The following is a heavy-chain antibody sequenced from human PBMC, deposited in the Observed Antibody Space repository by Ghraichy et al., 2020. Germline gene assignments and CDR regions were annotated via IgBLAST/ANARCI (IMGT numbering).Heavy chain of an antibody. CDR3: VREIPTTTLYD. J-gene: IGHJ4*02. CDR2: IYRGDRT. Sequence: GGSLRLSCAASGFSVSNDYMSWVRQAPGKGLELVSVIYRGDRTYYTDSVKGRFTISRDNSHNTVHLQMNNLRAEDTALYYCVREIPTTTLYDWGQGTLVTVSS. V-gene: IGHV3-66*01. CDR1: GFSVSNDY. D-gene: IGHD2/OR15-2a*01.